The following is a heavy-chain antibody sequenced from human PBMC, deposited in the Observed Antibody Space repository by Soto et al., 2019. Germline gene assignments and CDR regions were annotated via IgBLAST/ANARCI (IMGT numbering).Heavy chain of an antibody. D-gene: IGHD3-16*01. CDR2: ICYGGST. V-gene: IGHV4-31*03. Sequence: SETLSLTCSVSGGSISGDGYCWSWIRQHPGKGLEWIGYICYGGSTYYNPSLKSRVTISLVTSNDRFSLNLSSVTAAETAVYYCARVWLRGLYNNHDAGFDPWGQGTLVTVSS. CDR1: GGSISGDGYC. J-gene: IGHJ5*02. CDR3: ARVWLRGLYNNHDAGFDP.